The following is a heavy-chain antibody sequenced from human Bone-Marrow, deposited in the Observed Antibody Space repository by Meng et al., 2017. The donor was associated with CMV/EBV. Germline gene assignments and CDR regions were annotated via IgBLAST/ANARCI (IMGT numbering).Heavy chain of an antibody. CDR1: GGSISRHY. J-gene: IGHJ4*02. CDR2: IYHTERT. CDR3: AIGSPNNDWYQLDD. D-gene: IGHD2-2*01. Sequence: GSLRLSCTVSGGSISRHYWSWIRQPPGKGLEWIGYIYHTERTNYNPSLKSRITISVDTSKNHFSLELRSVTAADTAVYYCAIGSPNNDWYQLDDWGQGTRVTVSS. V-gene: IGHV4-59*11.